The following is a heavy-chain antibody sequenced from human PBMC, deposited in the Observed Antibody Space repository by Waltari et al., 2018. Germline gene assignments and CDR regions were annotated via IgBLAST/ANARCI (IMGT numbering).Heavy chain of an antibody. J-gene: IGHJ6*02. CDR1: GGSFSGYY. Sequence: QVQLQQWGAGLLKPSETLSLTCAVYGGSFSGYYWSWIRQPPGKGLEWIGEINHSGSTNYNPSLNSRVTRSVDTSKNQFSLKLSSVTAADTAVYYCARGGQARVSTYQYYYYGMDVWGQGTTVTVSS. CDR3: ARGGQARVSTYQYYYYGMDV. CDR2: INHSGST. D-gene: IGHD2-2*01. V-gene: IGHV4-34*01.